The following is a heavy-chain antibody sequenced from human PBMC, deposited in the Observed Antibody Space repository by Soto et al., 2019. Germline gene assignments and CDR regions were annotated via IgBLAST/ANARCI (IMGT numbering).Heavy chain of an antibody. J-gene: IGHJ4*02. D-gene: IGHD3-3*01. CDR3: ATNPLRGDVLRFLEWLFAY. CDR1: GSTFSSYA. V-gene: IGHV3-30-3*01. CDR2: ISYDGSNK. Sequence: GGSLRLSCAASGSTFSSYAMHWVRQAPGKGLEWVAVISYDGSNKYYADSVKGRFTISRDNSKDTLYLQMNSLRAEDTAVYYCATNPLRGDVLRFLEWLFAYWGQGTLVTVSS.